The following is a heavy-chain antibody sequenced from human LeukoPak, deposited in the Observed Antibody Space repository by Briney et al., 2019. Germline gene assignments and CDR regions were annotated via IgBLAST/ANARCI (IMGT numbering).Heavy chain of an antibody. CDR1: GFTFNSFP. CDR3: ARVLGFGSPAAY. Sequence: PGRPLRLSCAASGFTFNSFPMHWFRQAPGKGLEWVGLISFDGSDKSYADSVEGRFTISRDNSKNTLYLQMNSLSAEDTAVYYCARVLGFGSPAAYWGQGTLVSVSS. D-gene: IGHD3-10*01. J-gene: IGHJ4*02. V-gene: IGHV3-30*04. CDR2: ISFDGSDK.